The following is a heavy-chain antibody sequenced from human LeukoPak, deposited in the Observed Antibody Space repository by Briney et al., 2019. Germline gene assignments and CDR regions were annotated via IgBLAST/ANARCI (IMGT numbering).Heavy chain of an antibody. D-gene: IGHD4-23*01. CDR1: GYRFTSYW. Sequence: GESLKISCKGSGYRFTSYWIGWVRQMPGKGLEWMGIIYPGDSDTRYSPSFQGQVTISADKSISTAYLQWSSLKASDTAMYYCASTTTVAAGVEYGMDVWGKGTTVTVSS. V-gene: IGHV5-51*01. J-gene: IGHJ6*04. CDR3: ASTTTVAAGVEYGMDV. CDR2: IYPGDSDT.